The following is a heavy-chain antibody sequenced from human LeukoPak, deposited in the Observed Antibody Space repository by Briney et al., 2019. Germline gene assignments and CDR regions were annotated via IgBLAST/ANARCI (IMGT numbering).Heavy chain of an antibody. J-gene: IGHJ4*02. CDR3: ATYDLWTTYYTFQY. Sequence: GGSLRLSCAASGFIFNNYAMSWVRQAPGKGLKWVSSISTTGSTTYYADSVRGRFTISRDNSQNTLSLQMDSLTAADTAVYSCATYDLWTTYYTFQYWGQGTLVSVSS. D-gene: IGHD3-3*01. CDR2: ISTTGSTT. CDR1: GFIFNNYA. V-gene: IGHV3-23*01.